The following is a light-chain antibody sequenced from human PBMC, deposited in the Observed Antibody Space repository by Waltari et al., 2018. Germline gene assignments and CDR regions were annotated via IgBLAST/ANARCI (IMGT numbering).Light chain of an antibody. V-gene: IGKV1-39*01. J-gene: IGKJ5*01. CDR1: QSISSY. Sequence: DIQMTQSPSSLSASVGDRVTITCRASQSISSYLNWYQQKPGKAPKFLTSAASSLPSGVPSRFSGSGSGTDFTLTISSLQPEDFATYYCQQSYSTPPTFGQGTRLETK. CDR3: QQSYSTPPT. CDR2: AAS.